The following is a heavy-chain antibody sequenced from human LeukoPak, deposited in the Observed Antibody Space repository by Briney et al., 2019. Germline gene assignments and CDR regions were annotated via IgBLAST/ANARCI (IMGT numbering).Heavy chain of an antibody. D-gene: IGHD7-27*01. Sequence: GESLKISSKGSGYRFINYWIGWVRQMPGKGLEWMGIIYPGDSDTRYSPSFEGQVTISADKSISTAYLQWSSLKASDTAMYYCARTDRTGDPPDYWGQGTLVTVSS. CDR1: GYRFINYW. CDR3: ARTDRTGDPPDY. CDR2: IYPGDSDT. V-gene: IGHV5-51*01. J-gene: IGHJ4*02.